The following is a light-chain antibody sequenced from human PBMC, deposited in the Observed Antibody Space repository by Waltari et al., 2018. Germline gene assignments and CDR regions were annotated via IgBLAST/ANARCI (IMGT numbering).Light chain of an antibody. CDR3: QQYNHWPPIT. CDR2: DAS. Sequence: EILMTQSPVTLSVSPGERATLSCRPSQSITSNLALYQQKPGQALRILIYDASTRAPSTPARFRGSGSGTEFTLTISSLQSEDYAVYYCQQYNHWPPITFGQGTRLEIK. CDR1: QSITSN. J-gene: IGKJ5*01. V-gene: IGKV3-15*01.